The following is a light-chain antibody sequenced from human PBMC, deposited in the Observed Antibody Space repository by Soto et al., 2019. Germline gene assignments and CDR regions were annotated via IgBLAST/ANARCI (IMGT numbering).Light chain of an antibody. CDR2: DAS. V-gene: IGKV1-33*01. CDR1: XDISNY. CDR3: QQYDNLPPLT. Sequence: DIQMTQSPSSLSASVGDRVTITCQASXDISNYLNWYQQKPGKAPKLLIYDASNLETGVPSRFSESGSGTDFTFTISSLQPEDIATYYCQQYDNLPPLTFGGGTKVEIK. J-gene: IGKJ4*01.